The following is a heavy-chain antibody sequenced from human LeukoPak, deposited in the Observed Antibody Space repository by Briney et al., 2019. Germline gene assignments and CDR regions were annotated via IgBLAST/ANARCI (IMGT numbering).Heavy chain of an antibody. CDR1: GDSINNYY. D-gene: IGHD5-12*01. CDR3: ARGEGGYGDFDH. V-gene: IGHV4-59*01. J-gene: IGHJ4*02. Sequence: SETLSLTCTVSGDSINNYYWAWIRQPPGKGLEWIGYIHYSGTTYYNPSLKSRVTISVDSSRTQFSLKLSSMTAADTAVYYCARGEGGYGDFDHWGQGTLVTVSS. CDR2: IHYSGTT.